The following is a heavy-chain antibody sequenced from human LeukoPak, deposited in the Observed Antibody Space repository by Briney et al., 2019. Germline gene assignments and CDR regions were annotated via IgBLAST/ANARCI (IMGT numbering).Heavy chain of an antibody. V-gene: IGHV3-23*01. J-gene: IGHJ3*02. Sequence: PGRSLRLSCAASGFTFSNYAMSWGREAPGKGLEWVSAISGSGGITDYADSVKGRFTISSEDSKNTLHLQQNSLRAEDSALYYCARGGRGSAAVVAPRSFDIWGQGTMVTVSS. CDR1: GFTFSNYA. CDR3: ARGGRGSAAVVAPRSFDI. CDR2: ISGSGGIT. D-gene: IGHD3-22*01.